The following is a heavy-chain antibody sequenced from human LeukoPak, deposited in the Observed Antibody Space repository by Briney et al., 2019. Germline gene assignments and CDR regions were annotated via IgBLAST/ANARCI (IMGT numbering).Heavy chain of an antibody. CDR2: IGTADDT. D-gene: IGHD3-3*01. CDR3: ARERIGVTIRGAFDI. V-gene: IGHV3-13*01. J-gene: IGHJ3*02. Sequence: GGSLRLSCAASGFTFSSYDMHWVRQATGKGLEWVSAIGTADDTYYPGSVKGRFTISRENAKNSLYLQMNSLRAGDTAVYYCARERIGVTIRGAFDIWGQGTMVTVSS. CDR1: GFTFSSYD.